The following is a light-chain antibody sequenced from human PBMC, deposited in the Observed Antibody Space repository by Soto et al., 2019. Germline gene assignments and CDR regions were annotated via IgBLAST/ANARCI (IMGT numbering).Light chain of an antibody. CDR1: QTVTSGY. V-gene: IGKV3-20*01. CDR3: QQYGSSPET. Sequence: EIVLTQSPGPLSLSPWGRATLSCRASQTVTSGYLAWYQQKPGQAPSLLIFGASRRATGIPDRFSGSGSGTEFTLTIRSLAHEDFAEYYCQQYGSSPETFGQGTKLEIK. CDR2: GAS. J-gene: IGKJ2*01.